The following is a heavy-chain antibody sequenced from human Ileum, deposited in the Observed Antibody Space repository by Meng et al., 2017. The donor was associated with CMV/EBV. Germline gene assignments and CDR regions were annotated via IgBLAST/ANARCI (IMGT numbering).Heavy chain of an antibody. V-gene: IGHV3-30*03. D-gene: IGHD2-21*02. Sequence: AASGFTVSNFGMHWVRQAPGKGLEWVAGLSSDGSYIRYADSARGRFTISRDNSKSTLFLQMNSLRIEDTAVYYCTRYCGGDCYRGNYWGQGTLVTVSS. J-gene: IGHJ4*02. CDR1: GFTVSNFG. CDR2: LSSDGSYI. CDR3: TRYCGGDCYRGNY.